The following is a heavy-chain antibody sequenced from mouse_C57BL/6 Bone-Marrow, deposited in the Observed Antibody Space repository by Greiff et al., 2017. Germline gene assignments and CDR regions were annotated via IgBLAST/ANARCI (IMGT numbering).Heavy chain of an antibody. CDR3: ARRITTVASYAMDY. J-gene: IGHJ4*01. Sequence: VQLQESGPGLVQPSQSLSITCTVSGFSLTSYGVHWVRQSPGKGLEWLGVIWSGGSTDYNAAFISRLSISKDNSKSQVFFKMNSLQADDTAIYYCARRITTVASYAMDYWGQGTSVTVSS. CDR2: IWSGGST. CDR1: GFSLTSYG. V-gene: IGHV2-2*01. D-gene: IGHD1-1*01.